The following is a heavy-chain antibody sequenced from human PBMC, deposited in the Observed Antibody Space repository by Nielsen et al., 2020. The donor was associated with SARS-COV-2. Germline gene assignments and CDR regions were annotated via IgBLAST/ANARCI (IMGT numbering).Heavy chain of an antibody. CDR1: GFTFSSLW. Sequence: GESLKISCAASGFTFSSLWMSWVRQVPGKGLEWVAGIPYDGSNKYYADSVKGRFTISRDNSKNTLYLQMSSLRVEDTAVYYCAKADGDYGHGSFDYWGQGTLLTVSS. CDR2: IPYDGSNK. CDR3: AKADGDYGHGSFDY. J-gene: IGHJ4*02. V-gene: IGHV3-30*18. D-gene: IGHD4/OR15-4a*01.